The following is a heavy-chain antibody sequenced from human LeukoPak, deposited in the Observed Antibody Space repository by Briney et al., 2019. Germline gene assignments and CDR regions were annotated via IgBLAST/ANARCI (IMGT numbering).Heavy chain of an antibody. J-gene: IGHJ4*02. D-gene: IGHD3-22*01. Sequence: ASVKVSCKASGYTFTSYGISWVRQAPGQGLEWMGWISAYNGNTNYAQKFQGRVTMTRDTSISTAYMELSRLRSDDTAVYYCARSHHSSGYYGEAVGAFDYWGQGTLVTVSS. CDR1: GYTFTSYG. CDR3: ARSHHSSGYYGEAVGAFDY. CDR2: ISAYNGNT. V-gene: IGHV1-18*01.